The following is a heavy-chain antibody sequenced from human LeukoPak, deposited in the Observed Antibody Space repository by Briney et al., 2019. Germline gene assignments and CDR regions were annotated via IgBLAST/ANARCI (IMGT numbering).Heavy chain of an antibody. CDR3: ARGYGSGAVAATGGY. D-gene: IGHD6-19*01. Sequence: SVKVSCKASGGTFSSYAISWVRQAPGQGLEWMGGIIPIFGAANYAQKFQGRVTITADESTSTAYMELSSLRCEDTAVYYCARGYGSGAVAATGGYWGQGTLVTVSS. CDR1: GGTFSSYA. J-gene: IGHJ4*02. V-gene: IGHV1-69*13. CDR2: IIPIFGAA.